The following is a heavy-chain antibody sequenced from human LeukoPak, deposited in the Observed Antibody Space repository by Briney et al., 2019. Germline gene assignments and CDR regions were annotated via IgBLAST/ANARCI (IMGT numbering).Heavy chain of an antibody. J-gene: IGHJ5*02. D-gene: IGHD1-1*01. V-gene: IGHV1-69*04. CDR1: GGTFSSYT. CDR3: ARETTDRWFDP. CDR2: VISILGIA. Sequence: SVKVSCKASGGTFSSYTISWVRQAPGQGLEWMGRVISILGIANYAQKFQGRVTITADKSTTTAYMELSSLRSEDTAVYYCARETTDRWFDPWGQGTLVTVSS.